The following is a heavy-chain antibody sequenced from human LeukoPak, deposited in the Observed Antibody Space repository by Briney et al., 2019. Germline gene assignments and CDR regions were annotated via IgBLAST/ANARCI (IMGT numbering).Heavy chain of an antibody. CDR1: GFSFDDYV. D-gene: IGHD3-9*01. J-gene: IGHJ4*02. CDR2: ISWNSGSI. CDR3: AKSPPSYDILTPSFYFDY. Sequence: GGSLRLSCVASGFSFDDYVMHWVRQAPGKGLEWVSGISWNSGSIGYADSVKGRFTISRDNAKNSLYLQMNSLRAEDTALYYCAKSPPSYDILTPSFYFDYWGQGTLVTVSS. V-gene: IGHV3-9*01.